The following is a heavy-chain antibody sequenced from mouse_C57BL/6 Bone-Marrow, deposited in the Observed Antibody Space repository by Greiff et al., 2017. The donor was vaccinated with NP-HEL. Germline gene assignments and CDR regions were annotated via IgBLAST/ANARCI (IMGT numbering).Heavy chain of an antibody. CDR3: TFYGSSLFDY. D-gene: IGHD1-1*01. J-gene: IGHJ2*01. V-gene: IGHV14-4*01. CDR2: IVPENGDT. CDR1: GFNIKDDY. Sequence: EVQLQQSGAELVRPGASVKWSCTAPGFNIKDDYMPGGKRRPDQGREWIGWIVPENGDTEYASKFQGKATITADTSSNTAYLQLSSLTSEDTAVYYCTFYGSSLFDYWGQGTTLTVSS.